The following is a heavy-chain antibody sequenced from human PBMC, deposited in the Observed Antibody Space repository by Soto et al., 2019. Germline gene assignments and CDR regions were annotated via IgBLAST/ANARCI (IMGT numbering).Heavy chain of an antibody. J-gene: IGHJ5*02. CDR1: GGSIYTYY. Sequence: SETLSLTCNVSGGSIYTYYWNWIRQSPGKGLEWIGYISDGGSTNYSPSLKSRVTISIDTSKRQFSLKLRSVTAADTAVYYCARVGSGSYYDFNWFDPWGQGKVVTVSS. V-gene: IGHV4-59*01. CDR2: ISDGGST. D-gene: IGHD1-26*01. CDR3: ARVGSGSYYDFNWFDP.